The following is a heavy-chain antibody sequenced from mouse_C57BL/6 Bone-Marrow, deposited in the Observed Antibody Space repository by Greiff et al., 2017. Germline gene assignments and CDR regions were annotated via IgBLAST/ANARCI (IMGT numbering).Heavy chain of an antibody. J-gene: IGHJ3*01. CDR3: ARPAQATWFAY. CDR2: IDPSDSYT. V-gene: IGHV1-50*01. Sequence: VQLQQPGAELVKPGASVKLSCKASGYTFPSYWMQWVKQRPGQGLEWIGEIDPSDSYTNYNQKFKGKATLTVDTSSSTAYMQLSSLTSEDSAVYYCARPAQATWFAYWGQGTLVTVSA. CDR1: GYTFPSYW. D-gene: IGHD3-2*02.